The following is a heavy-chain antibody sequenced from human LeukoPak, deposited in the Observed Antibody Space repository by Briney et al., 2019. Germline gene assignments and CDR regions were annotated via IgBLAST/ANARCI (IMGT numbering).Heavy chain of an antibody. D-gene: IGHD4-17*01. Sequence: GASVKVSCKASGYTFTCYYMHWVRQAPGQGLEWMGWINPNSGGTNYAQKFQGRVTMTRDTSISTAYMELRRLRSDDTAVYYCARDQINGDSSYNWFDPWGQGTLVTVSS. V-gene: IGHV1-2*02. CDR3: ARDQINGDSSYNWFDP. CDR2: INPNSGGT. CDR1: GYTFTCYY. J-gene: IGHJ5*02.